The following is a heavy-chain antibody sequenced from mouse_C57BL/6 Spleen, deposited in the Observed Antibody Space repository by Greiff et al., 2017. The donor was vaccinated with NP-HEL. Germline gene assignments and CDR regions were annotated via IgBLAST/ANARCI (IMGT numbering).Heavy chain of an antibody. Sequence: QVQLQQPGAELVRPGSSVKLSCKASGYTFTSYWMHWVKQRPIQGLEWIGNIDPSDSETHYNQKFKDKATLTVDKSSSTAYMQLSSLTSEDSAVYSCASGDYYGSPFAYWGQGALVTASA. V-gene: IGHV1-52*01. D-gene: IGHD1-1*01. CDR2: IDPSDSET. J-gene: IGHJ3*01. CDR3: ASGDYYGSPFAY. CDR1: GYTFTSYW.